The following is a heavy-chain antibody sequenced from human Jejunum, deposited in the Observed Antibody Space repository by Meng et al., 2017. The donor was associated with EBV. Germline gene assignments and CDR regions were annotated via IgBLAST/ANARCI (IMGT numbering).Heavy chain of an antibody. J-gene: IGHJ4*02. Sequence: QLQRQESGPDLVKPSETLSLTCPVSGGSISSSIYCWGWIRQPPGKGLEWIGSICFSDYTYHNPSLKSRVAISADTSKNQFSLSLTSVTAADTAVYYCAMGPDYAKSGYWGQGTLVTVSS. CDR3: AMGPDYAKSGY. D-gene: IGHD4-17*01. V-gene: IGHV4-39*01. CDR1: GGSISSSIYC. CDR2: ICFSDYT.